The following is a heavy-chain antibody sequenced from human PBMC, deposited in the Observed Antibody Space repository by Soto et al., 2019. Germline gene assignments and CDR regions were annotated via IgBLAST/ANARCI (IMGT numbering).Heavy chain of an antibody. CDR3: AKWTYLDF. V-gene: IGHV3-23*01. CDR1: VFSFASFA. D-gene: IGHD5-12*01. J-gene: IGHJ4*02. CDR2: IVGSDAKT. Sequence: PGGDLRLSCTTSVFSFASFALTWVRQAPGQGLEWVATIVGSDAKTHYADSVKGRFSISRDTSRNTVYLQMNNLRADDTAIYYCAKWTYLDFWGQGARVTVSS.